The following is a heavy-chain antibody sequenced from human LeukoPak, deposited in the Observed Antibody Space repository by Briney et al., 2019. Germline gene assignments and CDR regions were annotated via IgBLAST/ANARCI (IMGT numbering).Heavy chain of an antibody. CDR2: IWYDGSNK. CDR1: GFTFSSYG. D-gene: IGHD5-12*01. Sequence: PGGSLRLSCAASGFTFSSYGMHWVRQAPGKGPEWVAVIWYDGSNKYYADSVKGRFTISRDNSKNTLYLQMNSLRAEDTAVYYCARDSNSGYDYWGQGTLVTVSS. CDR3: ARDSNSGYDY. V-gene: IGHV3-33*01. J-gene: IGHJ4*02.